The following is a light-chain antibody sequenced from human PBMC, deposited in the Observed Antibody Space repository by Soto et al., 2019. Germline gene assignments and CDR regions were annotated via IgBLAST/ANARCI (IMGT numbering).Light chain of an antibody. CDR2: GAS. V-gene: IGKV3-20*01. CDR1: QSVRSSY. CDR3: QQYNNWPPET. Sequence: EIVLTQSPGTLSLSPGERATLSCRASQSVRSSYLAWYQQKPGQAPRLLIYGASSRATAIPDRFSGSGSGTEFTLTIRSLQSEDFAVYYCQQYNNWPPETFGQGTTGDIK. J-gene: IGKJ1*01.